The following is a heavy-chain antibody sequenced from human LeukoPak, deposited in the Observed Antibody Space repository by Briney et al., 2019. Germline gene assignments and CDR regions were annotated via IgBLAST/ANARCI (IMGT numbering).Heavy chain of an antibody. V-gene: IGHV3-23*01. CDR1: GFTFSSYA. D-gene: IGHD2-15*01. Sequence: GGSLRLSCAASGFTFSSYAMSWVRQAPGKGLEWVSAIGGSGAYTFYADSVKGRFTISRDNSKNTLYLQMNSLRDEDTAIYYCGYCSGGTCYSHAFEIWRQGTMVSVSS. J-gene: IGHJ3*02. CDR2: IGGSGAYT. CDR3: GYCSGGTCYSHAFEI.